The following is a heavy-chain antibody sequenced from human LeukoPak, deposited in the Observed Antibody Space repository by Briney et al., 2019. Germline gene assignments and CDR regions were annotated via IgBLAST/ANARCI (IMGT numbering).Heavy chain of an antibody. V-gene: IGHV3-23*01. Sequence: GGSLRLSCTASGFTFSNNAMSWVRQAPGKGLEWVSGIRGGGDTTFYADSVKGRFTISRDNSKNTLYLQMNSLRAEDTALYYCAKDSSYYCGGDCYDSFDYWGQGTLVTVSS. D-gene: IGHD2-21*01. J-gene: IGHJ4*02. CDR3: AKDSSYYCGGDCYDSFDY. CDR2: IRGGGDTT. CDR1: GFTFSNNA.